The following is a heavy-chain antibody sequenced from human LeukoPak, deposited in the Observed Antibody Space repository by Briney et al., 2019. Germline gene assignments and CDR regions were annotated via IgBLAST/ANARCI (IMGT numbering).Heavy chain of an antibody. CDR2: IKQDGGTK. V-gene: IGHV3-7*01. Sequence: PGGSLRLSCVASGFTFSNSWMAWVRQAPGKGLEWVANIKQDGGTKHYADSLRGRFTISRDNPKNSLYLQMNSLRSDDTALYYCARDTVGSLDYWSQGILVTVAS. D-gene: IGHD2-8*02. J-gene: IGHJ4*02. CDR1: GFTFSNSW. CDR3: ARDTVGSLDY.